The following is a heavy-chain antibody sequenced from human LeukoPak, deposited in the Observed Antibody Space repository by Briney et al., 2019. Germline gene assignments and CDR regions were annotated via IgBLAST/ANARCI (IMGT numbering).Heavy chain of an antibody. V-gene: IGHV3-23*01. CDR3: AKDSALVGAMLGPEPL. CDR1: GFTFSSYA. Sequence: GGSPRLSCAASGFTFSSYAMSWVRQAPGKGLEWVSAISGSGGSTYYADSVKGRFTISRDNSKNTLYLQMNSLRAEDTAVYYCAKDSALVGAMLGPEPLWGQGTMVTVSS. J-gene: IGHJ3*01. CDR2: ISGSGGST. D-gene: IGHD1-26*01.